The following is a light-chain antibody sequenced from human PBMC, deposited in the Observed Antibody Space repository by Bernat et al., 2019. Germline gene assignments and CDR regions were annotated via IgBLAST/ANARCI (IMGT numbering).Light chain of an antibody. CDR2: DVS. CDR1: SSDIGAYNF. Sequence: QSALTQPASVSGSPGQSITISCTGTSSDIGAYNFVSWYQQHPGKAPKLMISDVSHRPSGVSNRFSGSKSGNTASLTISGLQAEDEADYYCCSYTRWSYPYVFGTGTKVTVL. V-gene: IGLV2-14*03. J-gene: IGLJ1*01. CDR3: CSYTRWSYPYV.